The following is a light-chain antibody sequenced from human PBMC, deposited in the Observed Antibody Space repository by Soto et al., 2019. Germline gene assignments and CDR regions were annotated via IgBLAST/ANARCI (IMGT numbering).Light chain of an antibody. CDR2: GAS. CDR1: QTVSSSY. V-gene: IGKV3D-20*02. CDR3: QQRKYWPPIT. J-gene: IGKJ5*01. Sequence: EIGLTQSPGTLSLSPGERATLSCRASQTVSSSYLAWYQQKPGQAPRLLIYGASSRATGIPDRFSGSGSGTDFTLTISRLEPEDFAVYYCQQRKYWPPITFGQGTRLEIK.